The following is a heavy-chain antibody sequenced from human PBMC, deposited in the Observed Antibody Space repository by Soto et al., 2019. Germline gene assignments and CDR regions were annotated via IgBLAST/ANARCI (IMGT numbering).Heavy chain of an antibody. V-gene: IGHV3-23*01. CDR1: VFTFSRYA. Sequence: GWSLRLSCASSVFTFSRYAMRWVRQAPGKGLEWVSTVTGGGHTTYNADSVNGRFTISRDNSKNTLYLQMNNLRAEDTAIYYCASSSGDLDVYGMDIWGPGTKVTVSS. D-gene: IGHD3-10*01. CDR2: VTGGGHTT. J-gene: IGHJ6*02. CDR3: ASSSGDLDVYGMDI.